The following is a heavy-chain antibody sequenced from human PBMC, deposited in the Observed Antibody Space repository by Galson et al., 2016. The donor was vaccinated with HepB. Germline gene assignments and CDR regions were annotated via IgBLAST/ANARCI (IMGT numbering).Heavy chain of an antibody. J-gene: IGHJ4*02. CDR3: ARVSGESGPDY. CDR2: IWYDGSNK. V-gene: IGHV3-33*08. Sequence: SLRLSCAASGFSSSSYGMHWVRQAPGKGLEWVAVIWYDGSNKYYADSVKGRFTISRDNSKNTLYLQMNSLRAEDTAVYYCARVSGESGPDYWGQGTLVTVSS. D-gene: IGHD3-10*01. CDR1: GFSSSSYG.